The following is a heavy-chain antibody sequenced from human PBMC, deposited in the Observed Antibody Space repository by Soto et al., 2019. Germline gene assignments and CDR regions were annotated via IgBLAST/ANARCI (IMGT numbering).Heavy chain of an antibody. V-gene: IGHV3-21*01. J-gene: IGHJ4*02. D-gene: IGHD4-17*01. CDR3: ARIYGANPQVYFDS. Sequence: GGSLRLSCAASGFTFGSYAMTWVRQAPGKGLDWVSSISSSSAYIYYADSVKGRFTISRDNAKNSLYLQMNSLRAEGTAVYFCARIYGANPQVYFDSWGQGTLVTVSS. CDR1: GFTFGSYA. CDR2: ISSSSAYI.